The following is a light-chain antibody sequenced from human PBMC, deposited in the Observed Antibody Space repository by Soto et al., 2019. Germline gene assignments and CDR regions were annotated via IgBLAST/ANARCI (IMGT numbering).Light chain of an antibody. CDR2: ETS. J-gene: IGKJ1*01. CDR1: QSISRS. Sequence: EIVLTQSPAILSVSPGERATLSCRASQSISRSLAWYQQKPGQAPRLLIYETSSRATGIPDRFSGSGSQTDFTLTISRLEPEDFAVDYCQQYGTSPRTFGQGTKVDIK. CDR3: QQYGTSPRT. V-gene: IGKV3-20*01.